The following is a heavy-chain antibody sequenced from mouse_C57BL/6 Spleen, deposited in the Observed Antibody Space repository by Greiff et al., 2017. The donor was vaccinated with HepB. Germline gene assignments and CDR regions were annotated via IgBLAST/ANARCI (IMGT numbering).Heavy chain of an antibody. CDR3: AREGPQTAQATWFAY. CDR1: GFTFSSYA. V-gene: IGHV5-4*01. J-gene: IGHJ3*01. D-gene: IGHD3-2*02. CDR2: ISDGGSYT. Sequence: EVKLMESGGGLVKPGGSLKLSCAASGFTFSSYAMSWVRQTPEKRLEWVATISDGGSYTYYPDNVKGRFTISRDNAKNNLYLQMSHLKSEDTAMYYCAREGPQTAQATWFAYWGQGTLVTVSA.